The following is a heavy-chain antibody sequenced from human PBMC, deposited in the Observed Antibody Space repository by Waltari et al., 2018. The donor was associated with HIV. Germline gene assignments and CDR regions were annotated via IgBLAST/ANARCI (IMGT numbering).Heavy chain of an antibody. V-gene: IGHV3-7*01. CDR1: GFTFSTYW. CDR2: IKQDGSER. CDR3: ARSSWHDY. D-gene: IGHD6-13*01. J-gene: IGHJ4*02. Sequence: EVQLVESGGGLVRPGGSLSLSCAASGFTFSTYWLNWVRQAPGKGLEWVAKIKQDGSERYYVDSVKGRFTISRDNAKNSLYLQMNSLRAEDTAVYYCARSSWHDYWGQGTLVTVYS.